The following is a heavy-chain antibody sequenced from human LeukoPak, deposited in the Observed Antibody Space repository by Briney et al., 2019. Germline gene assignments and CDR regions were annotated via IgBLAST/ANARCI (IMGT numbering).Heavy chain of an antibody. Sequence: GGSLRLSCAASGFTFSSYEMNWVRQTPGKGLEWISYISSSGTTIYYADSVKGRFTISRDNAKNSLYLQLNSLRAEDTAVYYCARDGRSSSRGPYYYYYYMDVWGKGTTVTISS. V-gene: IGHV3-48*03. J-gene: IGHJ6*03. CDR3: ARDGRSSSRGPYYYYYYMDV. CDR1: GFTFSSYE. CDR2: ISSSGTTI. D-gene: IGHD6-6*01.